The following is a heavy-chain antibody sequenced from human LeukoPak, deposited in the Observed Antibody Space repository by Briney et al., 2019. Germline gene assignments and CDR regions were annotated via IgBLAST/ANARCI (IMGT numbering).Heavy chain of an antibody. D-gene: IGHD4-17*01. CDR2: MWDDGTTK. V-gene: IGHV3-33*01. CDR1: GFTFSSYG. CDR3: VRGDYGDYTLFDY. J-gene: IGHJ4*02. Sequence: PGGSLRLSCAASGFTFSSYGMHWVRQAPGKGLEWVAIMWDDGTTKFYADSVKGRFTISRDNSKNTLYLQMNSLRAEDTAVYYCVRGDYGDYTLFDYWGQGTLVTVSS.